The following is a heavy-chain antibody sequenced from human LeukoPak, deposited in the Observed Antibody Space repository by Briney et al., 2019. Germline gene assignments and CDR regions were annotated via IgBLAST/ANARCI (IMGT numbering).Heavy chain of an antibody. D-gene: IGHD4-23*01. Sequence: GGSLRLSCVASGFSFTSYWIDWVRQAPGEGLEWVAHMKPDGTEKYYLGSVKGRFTISRDNAKNSLYLQMNSLRPEDTAVYYCARDAGYGNWVVDYWGQGTLVTVSP. J-gene: IGHJ4*02. CDR3: ARDAGYGNWVVDY. CDR1: GFSFTSYW. CDR2: MKPDGTEK. V-gene: IGHV3-7*01.